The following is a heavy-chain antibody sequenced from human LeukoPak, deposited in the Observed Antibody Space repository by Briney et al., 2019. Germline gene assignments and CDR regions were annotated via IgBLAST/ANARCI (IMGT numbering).Heavy chain of an antibody. V-gene: IGHV1-2*02. D-gene: IGHD2-2*01. Sequence: ASVTVSCKASGDTFTDYYMHWVRQAPGQGLEWMGWINPKSGSTNYAQNFQGRVTMTSNTSISMANMELSSLRSDDTAVYYCARDFLGYCTTTSCYDVVFDYWGQGTLVTVSS. CDR1: GDTFTDYY. CDR3: ARDFLGYCTTTSCYDVVFDY. J-gene: IGHJ4*02. CDR2: INPKSGST.